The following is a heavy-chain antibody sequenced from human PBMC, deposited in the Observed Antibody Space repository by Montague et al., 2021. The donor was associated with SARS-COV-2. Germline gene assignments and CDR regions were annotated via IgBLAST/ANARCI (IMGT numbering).Heavy chain of an antibody. CDR2: ISYDGSNK. V-gene: IGHV3-30*04. CDR3: ASMLSGWYASDY. D-gene: IGHD6-19*01. J-gene: IGHJ4*02. CDR1: GFTFSSYA. Sequence: SLRLSCAASGFTFSSYATHWVRQAPGKGLEWVAVISYDGSNKYYADSVKGRFTISRDNSKNTLYLQMNSLRAEDTAVYYCASMLSGWYASDYWGQGTLVTVSS.